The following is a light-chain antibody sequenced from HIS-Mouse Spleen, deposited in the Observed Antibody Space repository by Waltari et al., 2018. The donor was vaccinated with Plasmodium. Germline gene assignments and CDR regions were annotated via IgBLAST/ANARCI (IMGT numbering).Light chain of an antibody. V-gene: IGKV1-13*02. CDR1: QGISSA. CDR3: QQFNSYPIT. Sequence: AIQLTQSPSSLSASVGDRVTITCRASQGISSALAWYQQKPGKAPKLLIYDGSSLESGVPSRFSGSGSGTDFTLTISSLQPEDFATYYCQQFNSYPITFGQGTRLEIK. CDR2: DGS. J-gene: IGKJ5*01.